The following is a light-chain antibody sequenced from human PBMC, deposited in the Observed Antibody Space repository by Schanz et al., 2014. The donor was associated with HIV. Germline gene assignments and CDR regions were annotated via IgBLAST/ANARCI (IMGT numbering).Light chain of an antibody. Sequence: EIVLTQSPGTLSLSPGERATLSCRASQSVSSSYLAWYQQKPGQAPRLLIYDASNRATGIPDRFSGSGSGTDFTLTISRLEPADFAVYFCQQYGRSLTFGGGTKVEIK. CDR1: QSVSSSY. CDR3: QQYGRSLT. J-gene: IGKJ4*01. CDR2: DAS. V-gene: IGKV3-20*01.